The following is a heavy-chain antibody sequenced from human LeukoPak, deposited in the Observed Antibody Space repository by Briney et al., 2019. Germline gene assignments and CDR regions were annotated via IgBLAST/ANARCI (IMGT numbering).Heavy chain of an antibody. J-gene: IGHJ5*02. Sequence: GASVKVSCKASGYTFTGYYMHWVRQAPGQGLEWMGWINPNSGGTNYAQKFQGRVTMTRDTSISTAYMELRSLRSDDTAVYYCARVGPYGSGAPPAPWGQGTLVTVSS. CDR2: INPNSGGT. D-gene: IGHD3-10*01. CDR1: GYTFTGYY. CDR3: ARVGPYGSGAPPAP. V-gene: IGHV1-2*02.